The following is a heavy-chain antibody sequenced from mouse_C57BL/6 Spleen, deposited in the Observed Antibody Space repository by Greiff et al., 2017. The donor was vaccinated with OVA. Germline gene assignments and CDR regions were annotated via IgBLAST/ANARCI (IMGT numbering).Heavy chain of an antibody. J-gene: IGHJ1*03. CDR2: ISNGGGST. V-gene: IGHV5-12*01. CDR1: GFTFSDYY. D-gene: IGHD2-4*01. CDR3: ARLGEKEGSYDYHWYFDV. Sequence: DVKLVESGGGLVQPGGSLKLSCAASGFTFSDYYMYWVRQTPEKRLEWVAYISNGGGSTYYPDTVKGRFTISRDNAKNTLYLQMSRLKSEDTAVYSCARLGEKEGSYDYHWYFDVWGKGTTVTVSS.